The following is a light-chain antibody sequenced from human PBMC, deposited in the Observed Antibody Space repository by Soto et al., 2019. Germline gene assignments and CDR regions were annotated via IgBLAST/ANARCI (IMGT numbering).Light chain of an antibody. CDR1: QTVSSSY. Sequence: EIVLTQSPGTLSLSPGERATLSCRASQTVSSSYLAWYQQKPGQAPRLLIYGASSTATGIPDRFSGSGSGTDFTLTISRLEPEDFAVFYCHQCDTSPFTFGGGTKVEIK. CDR3: HQCDTSPFT. J-gene: IGKJ4*01. CDR2: GAS. V-gene: IGKV3-20*01.